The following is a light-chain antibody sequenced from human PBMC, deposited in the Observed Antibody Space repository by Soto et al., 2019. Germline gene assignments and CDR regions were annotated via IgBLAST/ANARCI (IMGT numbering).Light chain of an antibody. CDR2: EVS. V-gene: IGLV2-14*01. Sequence: QSVLTQPASVSGSPGQSITISCTGTNSDVGGYNYVSWYQHHPGKAPKLMIYEVSNRPSGVSSRFSGSKSGNTASLTISGLQAEDEADYYCSSYVSSTTIFGGGTQLTVL. CDR3: SSYVSSTTI. CDR1: NSDVGGYNY. J-gene: IGLJ2*01.